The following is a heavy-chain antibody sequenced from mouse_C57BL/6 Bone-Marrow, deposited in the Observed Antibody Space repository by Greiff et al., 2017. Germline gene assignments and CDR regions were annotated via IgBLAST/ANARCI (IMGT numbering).Heavy chain of an antibody. Sequence: EVQGVESGEGLVKPGGSLKLSCAASGFTFSSYAMSWVRQTPEKRLEWVAYISSGGDYIYYADTVKGRFTISRDNARNTLYLRMSSLKSEDTAMYCCTRDRGPAWFAYWGQGTLVTVSA. J-gene: IGHJ3*01. V-gene: IGHV5-9-1*02. CDR2: ISSGGDYI. CDR1: GFTFSSYA. CDR3: TRDRGPAWFAY.